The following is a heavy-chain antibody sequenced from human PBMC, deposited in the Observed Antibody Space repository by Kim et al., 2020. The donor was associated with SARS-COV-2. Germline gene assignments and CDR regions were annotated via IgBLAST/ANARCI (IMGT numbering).Heavy chain of an antibody. CDR2: ISAYNGNT. J-gene: IGHJ3*02. V-gene: IGHV1-18*01. Sequence: ASVKVSCKASGYTFTSYAISWVRQAPGQGLEWMGWISAYNGNTNYAQKLQGRVTMTTDTSTSTAYMELRSLRSDDTAVYYCARVLRYFDWLLYDAFDIWGQGTMVTVSS. D-gene: IGHD3-9*01. CDR1: GYTFTSYA. CDR3: ARVLRYFDWLLYDAFDI.